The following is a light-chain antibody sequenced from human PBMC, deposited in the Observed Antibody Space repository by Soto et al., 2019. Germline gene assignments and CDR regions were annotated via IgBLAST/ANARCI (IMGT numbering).Light chain of an antibody. Sequence: EIVLTQSPGTLSLSPGERATLSCRASQNVGSRYLAWYQQKPGQAPRLLIYGTSNRATGIPDRFSGSGSGTDFSLTISSLESGDLAVYYCQQYGSSPRTFGLGTKVEIK. CDR1: QNVGSRY. CDR3: QQYGSSPRT. CDR2: GTS. V-gene: IGKV3-20*01. J-gene: IGKJ1*01.